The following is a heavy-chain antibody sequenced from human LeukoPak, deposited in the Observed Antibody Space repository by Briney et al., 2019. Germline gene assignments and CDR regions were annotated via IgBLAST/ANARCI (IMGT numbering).Heavy chain of an antibody. CDR1: GFTFSRYW. D-gene: IGHD3-22*01. V-gene: IGHV3-7*01. J-gene: IGHJ4*02. Sequence: GGSLRLFCAASGFTFSRYWIICVPQAPGKGLEYVANIHQDGSEKYYVDFVKDRFPISGHNAKNSLYLQMNTLISEHTPVFYFARDSSSGEFDYWGQGTLVTVSS. CDR2: IHQDGSEK. CDR3: ARDSSSGEFDY.